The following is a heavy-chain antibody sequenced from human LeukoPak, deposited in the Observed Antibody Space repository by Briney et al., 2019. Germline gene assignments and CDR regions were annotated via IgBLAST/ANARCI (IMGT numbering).Heavy chain of an antibody. J-gene: IGHJ5*02. CDR1: GGSISSGGYS. V-gene: IGHV4-30-2*01. CDR3: ARVLRYCHP. D-gene: IGHD2-15*01. Sequence: SETLSLTCAVSGGSISSGGYSWSWIRQPPGKGLEWIGYTYHSGSTYYNPSLKSRVTISVDRSKNQFSLKLSSVTAADTAVYYCARVLRYCHPWGQGTLVTVSS. CDR2: TYHSGST.